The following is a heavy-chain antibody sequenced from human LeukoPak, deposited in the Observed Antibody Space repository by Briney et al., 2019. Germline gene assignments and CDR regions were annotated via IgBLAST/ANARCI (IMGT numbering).Heavy chain of an antibody. CDR2: INHSGST. V-gene: IGHV4-34*01. J-gene: IGHJ4*02. D-gene: IGHD2-15*01. CDR3: ARVAGSCYDY. CDR1: GGSFSGYY. Sequence: SETLSLTCAVYGGSFSGYYWSWIRQPPGKGLEWIGEINHSGSTNYNPSLKSRVTISVDTSKNQCSLKLSSVPVADTAVYYCARVAGSCYDYSGQRTLVTVSS.